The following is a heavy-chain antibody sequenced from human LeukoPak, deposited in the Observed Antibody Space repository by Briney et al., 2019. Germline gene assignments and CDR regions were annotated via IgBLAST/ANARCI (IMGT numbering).Heavy chain of an antibody. D-gene: IGHD2-21*02. Sequence: GGSLGLSCAASGFTFSSYAMHWVSQAPGKGLEWVAVISYDGSNKYYADSVKGRFTISRDNSKNTLYLQMNSLRAEDTAVYYCARGSGRSLLSFFDYWGQGTLVTVSS. V-gene: IGHV3-30*04. CDR3: ARGSGRSLLSFFDY. CDR2: ISYDGSNK. CDR1: GFTFSSYA. J-gene: IGHJ4*02.